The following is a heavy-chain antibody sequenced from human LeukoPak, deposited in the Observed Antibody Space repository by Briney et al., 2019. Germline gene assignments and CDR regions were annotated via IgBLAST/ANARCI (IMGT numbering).Heavy chain of an antibody. D-gene: IGHD6-13*01. CDR2: ISGSGGST. CDR1: GFTFSSYA. V-gene: IGHV3-23*01. Sequence: GGSLRLSCAASGFTFSSYAMSWVRQAPGKGLEWVSAISGSGGSTYYADSVKGRFTISRDNSKNTLYLQMNSLRAEDTAVYYCAKSGPLRVGSSWYKTDYWGQGTLVTVSS. CDR3: AKSGPLRVGSSWYKTDY. J-gene: IGHJ4*02.